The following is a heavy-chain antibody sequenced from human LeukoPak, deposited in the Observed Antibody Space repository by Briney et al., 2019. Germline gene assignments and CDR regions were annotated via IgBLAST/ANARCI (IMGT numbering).Heavy chain of an antibody. CDR1: GTSISNNNW. D-gene: IGHD3-10*01. J-gene: IGHJ4*02. Sequence: PSETLSLTCAVSGTSISNNNWWNWVRQPPGKGLEWVGDIFHTGTTNYNSSLKSRVTISVDTSKNQFSLKMNSVTAADTAVYYCARGQWFRAFWSRGTPVTVSS. V-gene: IGHV4-4*02. CDR3: ARGQWFRAF. CDR2: IFHTGTT.